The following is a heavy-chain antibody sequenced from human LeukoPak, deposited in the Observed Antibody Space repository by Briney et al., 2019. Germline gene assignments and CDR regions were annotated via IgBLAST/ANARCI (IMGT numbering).Heavy chain of an antibody. CDR3: TTLYSSSWYTY. J-gene: IGHJ4*02. D-gene: IGHD6-13*01. CDR2: IKSKTDGGTT. Sequence: GGSLRLSCAAPGFTFSNAWMSWVRQAPGKGLEWVGRIKSKTDGGTTDYAAPVKGRFTISRDDSKNTLYLQMNSLKTEDTAVYYCTTLYSSSWYTYWGQGTLVTVSS. CDR1: GFTFSNAW. V-gene: IGHV3-15*01.